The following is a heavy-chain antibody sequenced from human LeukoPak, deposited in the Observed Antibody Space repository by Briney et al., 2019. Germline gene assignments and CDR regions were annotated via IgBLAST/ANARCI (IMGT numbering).Heavy chain of an antibody. V-gene: IGHV4-59*01. Sequence: SETLSLTCTVSGGSISSYYWSWIRQPPGKGLEWIGYIYYSGSTNYNPSLKSRVTISVDTSKNQFSLKLSSVTAADTAVYYCARVSSGYNLEDRDAFDIWGQGTMVTVSS. CDR3: ARVSSGYNLEDRDAFDI. CDR1: GGSISSYY. D-gene: IGHD5-24*01. CDR2: IYYSGST. J-gene: IGHJ3*02.